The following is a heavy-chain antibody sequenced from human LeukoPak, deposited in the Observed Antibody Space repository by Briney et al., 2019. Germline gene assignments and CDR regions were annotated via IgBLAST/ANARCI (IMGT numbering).Heavy chain of an antibody. D-gene: IGHD3-22*01. CDR3: AKDITMIVVVNAFDI. CDR1: GFTFSSYG. J-gene: IGHJ3*02. CDR2: IWYDGSNK. Sequence: GGSLRLSCAASGFTFSSYGMHWVRQAPGKGLEWVAVIWYDGSNKYYADSVKGRFTISRDNSKNTLYLQMNSLRAEDTAMYYCAKDITMIVVVNAFDIWGQGTMVTVSS. V-gene: IGHV3-33*06.